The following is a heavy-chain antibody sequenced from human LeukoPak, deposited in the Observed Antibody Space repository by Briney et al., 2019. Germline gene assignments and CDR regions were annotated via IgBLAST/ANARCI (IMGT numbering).Heavy chain of an antibody. CDR3: ARDLGYSYGVGGDYFDY. Sequence: ASVKVSCKASGYTFTSYYMHWVRQAPGQGLEWMGIFNPSGGSGGTTRYAQKFQGRVSMTRDMSTRTVYMELSSLRSEDTAVYYCARDLGYSYGVGGDYFDYWGQGTLVTVSS. D-gene: IGHD5-18*01. J-gene: IGHJ4*02. CDR1: GYTFTSYY. CDR2: FNPSGGSGGTT. V-gene: IGHV1-46*01.